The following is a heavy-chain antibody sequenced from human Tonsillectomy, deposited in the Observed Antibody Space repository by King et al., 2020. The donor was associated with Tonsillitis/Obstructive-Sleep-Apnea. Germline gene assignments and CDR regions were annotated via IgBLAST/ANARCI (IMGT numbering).Heavy chain of an antibody. CDR1: GFSLSNDRMG. CDR2: IFSNDEK. V-gene: IGHV2-26*01. J-gene: IGHJ5*02. Sequence: VTLKESGPVLVKPTETLTLTCTVSGFSLSNDRMGVGWIRQRPGKALEWLAHIFSNDEKSYNTSLKSRLTISKDTSKSQVALTMTSMDPVDTATYYCARIYGAYTLYGFDDWGQGSLVTVSS. CDR3: ARIYGAYTLYGFDD. D-gene: IGHD4/OR15-4a*01.